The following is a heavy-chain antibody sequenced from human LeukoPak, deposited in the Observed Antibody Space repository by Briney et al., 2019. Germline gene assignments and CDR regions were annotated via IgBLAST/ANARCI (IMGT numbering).Heavy chain of an antibody. D-gene: IGHD5-12*01. CDR2: ILYSGTT. CDR3: ARMGGYSGYATH. V-gene: IGHV4-59*08. CDR1: GGSISSYY. Sequence: KPSETLSLTCTVSGGSISSYYWSWIRQPPGKGLEWIRYILYSGTTNSNPSLKSRVTLSVDTSKNQSSLKLSSVTAADTAVYYCARMGGYSGYATHWGEGTLVTVSS. J-gene: IGHJ4*02.